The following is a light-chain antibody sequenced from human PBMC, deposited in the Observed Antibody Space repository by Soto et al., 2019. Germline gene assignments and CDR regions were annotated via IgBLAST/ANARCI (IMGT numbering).Light chain of an antibody. CDR3: QQANSFPPT. CDR1: EGIGNW. V-gene: IGKV1-12*01. J-gene: IGKJ3*01. Sequence: DVQMTQSPSSVSASVGDRVTITCRASEGIGNWLAWYQRKPGKAPNLLIFGASSLQSGVPSRFSGSGSGTDFTLTITSLQPEDFATYYCQQANSFPPTFGPGTKVDIK. CDR2: GAS.